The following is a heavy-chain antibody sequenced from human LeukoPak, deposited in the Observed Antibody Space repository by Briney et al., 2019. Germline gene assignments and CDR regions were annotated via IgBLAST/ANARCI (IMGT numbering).Heavy chain of an antibody. CDR1: GYTFTSYD. J-gene: IGHJ6*03. D-gene: IGHD2-2*01. CDR3: ARAPLWRYQRREGRYYYYYYMDV. Sequence: ASVKVSCKASGYTFTSYDINWVRQATGQGLEWMGWMNPNSGNTGYAQKFQGRVTMTRNTSISTAYMELSSLRSEDTAVYYCARAPLWRYQRREGRYYYYYYMDVWGKGTTVTISS. CDR2: MNPNSGNT. V-gene: IGHV1-8*01.